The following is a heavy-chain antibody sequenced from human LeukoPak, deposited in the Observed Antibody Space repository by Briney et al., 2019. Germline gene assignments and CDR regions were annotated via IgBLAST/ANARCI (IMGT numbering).Heavy chain of an antibody. CDR1: GYTVTRSG. Sequence: ASVKLSCKASGYTVTRSGISWGRQAPGHRREGMGWINAYNVNAKYAPKLQRRVTMTTYPSTSTAYMELWSLRAEDTTMSYCARGELAPGDYWGEGTLVTVSS. V-gene: IGHV1-18*01. CDR2: INAYNVNA. J-gene: IGHJ4*02. D-gene: IGHD1-7*01. CDR3: ARGELAPGDY.